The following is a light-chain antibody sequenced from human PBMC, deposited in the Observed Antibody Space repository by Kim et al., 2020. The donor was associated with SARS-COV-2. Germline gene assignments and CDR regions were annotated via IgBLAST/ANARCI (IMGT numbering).Light chain of an antibody. CDR2: DKN. Sequence: SSELTQDPAVSVALGQTVRITCQGDSLRIYYASWYQQKPGQAPLLVIYDKNNRPSGIPDRFSGSSSGNTASLTITGAQAEDEADYYCNSRDSSSNQVLFGGGTQLTVL. J-gene: IGLJ2*01. CDR3: NSRDSSSNQVL. CDR1: SLRIYY. V-gene: IGLV3-19*01.